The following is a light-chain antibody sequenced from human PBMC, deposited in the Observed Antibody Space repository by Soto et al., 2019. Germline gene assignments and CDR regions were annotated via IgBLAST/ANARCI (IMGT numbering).Light chain of an antibody. CDR1: QSVSSY. V-gene: IGKV3-11*01. CDR3: QQRSNWPPLIT. J-gene: IGKJ5*01. CDR2: DAS. Sequence: EIVLTKSPATMSLSPGERATLSCRASQSVSSYLAWYQQKPGQAPRLLIYDASNRATGIPARFSGSGSGTDFTLTSSSLEPEDFAVYYCQQRSNWPPLITFGQGTRLEIK.